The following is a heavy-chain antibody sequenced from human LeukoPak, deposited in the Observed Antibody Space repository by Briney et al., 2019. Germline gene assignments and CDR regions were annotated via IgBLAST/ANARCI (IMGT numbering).Heavy chain of an antibody. D-gene: IGHD3-22*01. CDR1: RVTSFTYT. Sequence: PEWISCTTSRVTSFTYTISCVRQAPGHGLECRGKVIPILVIAKSAQKCQGRDTITPDKYTSTVYMERSSLRSEDTALYYCARGEYYDNIQHWGQGILVTVS. J-gene: IGHJ1*01. CDR2: VIPILVIA. CDR3: ARGEYYDNIQH. V-gene: IGHV1-69*02.